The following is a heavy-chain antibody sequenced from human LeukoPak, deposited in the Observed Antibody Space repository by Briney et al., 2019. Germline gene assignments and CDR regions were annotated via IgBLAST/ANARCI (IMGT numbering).Heavy chain of an antibody. V-gene: IGHV4-39*07. Sequence: SETLSLTCTVSGGSISSSSYYWGWIRQPPGKGLEWIGSIYYSGSTYYNPSLKSRVTISVDTSKNQFSLKLSSVTAADTAVYCCARVEYYYDSSGPGDWFDPWGQGTLVTVSS. D-gene: IGHD3-22*01. CDR2: IYYSGST. J-gene: IGHJ5*02. CDR1: GGSISSSSYY. CDR3: ARVEYYYDSSGPGDWFDP.